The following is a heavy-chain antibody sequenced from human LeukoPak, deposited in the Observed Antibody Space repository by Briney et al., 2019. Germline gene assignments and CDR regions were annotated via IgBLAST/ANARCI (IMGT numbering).Heavy chain of an antibody. J-gene: IGHJ4*02. D-gene: IGHD3-10*01. Sequence: ASVKVPCKASGYTFTGYYMHWVRQAPGQGLEWMGWINPNSGGTNYAQRFQGRVTMTRDTSISTAYMELSRLRSDDTAVYYCASLWHSYGSGSYYNFRFDYWGQGTLVTVSS. CDR2: INPNSGGT. V-gene: IGHV1-2*02. CDR3: ASLWHSYGSGSYYNFRFDY. CDR1: GYTFTGYY.